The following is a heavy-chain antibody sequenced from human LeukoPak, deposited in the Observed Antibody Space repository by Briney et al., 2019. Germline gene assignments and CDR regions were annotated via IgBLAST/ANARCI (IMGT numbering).Heavy chain of an antibody. Sequence: PGGSLRLSCAVSGFTFSSYAMHWVRQAPGKGLEWAAVIPYDGSNKYYADSVNGRFTISRDNSKNTLYLQMNSLRAEDTAVYYCARDHREIGLYYYMEVWGKGTTVTVSS. CDR1: GFTFSSYA. D-gene: IGHD3-16*02. J-gene: IGHJ6*03. CDR2: IPYDGSNK. V-gene: IGHV3-30*01. CDR3: ARDHREIGLYYYMEV.